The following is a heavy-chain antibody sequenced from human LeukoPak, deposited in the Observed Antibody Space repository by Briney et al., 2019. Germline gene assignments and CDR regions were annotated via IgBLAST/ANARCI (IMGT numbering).Heavy chain of an antibody. CDR3: AKEQYPGYFDF. J-gene: IGHJ4*02. V-gene: IGHV3-30*02. D-gene: IGHD1-14*01. CDR2: IRFDATNK. CDR1: GFIFSGS. Sequence: PGGSLRLSCAASGFIFSGSMHWVRQAPGKGLEWVCFIRFDATNKYYADSVKGRFTISRDNSKNTLYLQLNNVRTEDTATYFCAKEQYPGYFDFWGQGTLVTVSS.